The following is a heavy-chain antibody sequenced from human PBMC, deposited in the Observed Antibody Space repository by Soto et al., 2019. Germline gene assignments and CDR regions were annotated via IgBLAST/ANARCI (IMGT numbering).Heavy chain of an antibody. CDR3: ARQGNGAEGFDY. D-gene: IGHD4-17*01. V-gene: IGHV5-10-1*01. Sequence: PGESLKISFKGSGYSFARYWITWVRQKPGKGLEWMGRIDPSDSQTYYSPSFRGHVTISVTKSITTVFLQWSSLRASDTAMYYCARQGNGAEGFDYWGQGTLVTVSS. J-gene: IGHJ4*02. CDR2: IDPSDSQT. CDR1: GYSFARYW.